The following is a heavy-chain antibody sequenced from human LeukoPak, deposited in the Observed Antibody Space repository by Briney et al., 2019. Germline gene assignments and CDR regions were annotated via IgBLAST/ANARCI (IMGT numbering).Heavy chain of an antibody. Sequence: SVKVSCKASAFTFTSSAMQWVRQARGQRLEWIGWIVVGSGDTNYAQKFQERVTITRDMSTSTAYMELSSLRSEDTAVYYCAADGGYYDSSGYSHWGQGTLVTVSS. V-gene: IGHV1-58*02. CDR3: AADGGYYDSSGYSH. J-gene: IGHJ4*02. D-gene: IGHD3-22*01. CDR1: AFTFTSSA. CDR2: IVVGSGDT.